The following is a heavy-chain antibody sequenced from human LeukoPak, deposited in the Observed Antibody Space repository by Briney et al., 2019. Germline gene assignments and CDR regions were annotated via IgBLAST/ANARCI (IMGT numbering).Heavy chain of an antibody. J-gene: IGHJ5*02. CDR3: ARGLPQQLVNMSFDP. V-gene: IGHV1-69*04. D-gene: IGHD6-13*01. CDR1: GGTFSSYA. Sequence: SVKVSCKASGGTFSSYAISWVRQAPGQALEWMGRIIPIFGITNYAQKFQGRVTITADKSTSTAYMELSSLRSEDTAVYYCARGLPQQLVNMSFDPWGQGTLVTVSS. CDR2: IIPIFGIT.